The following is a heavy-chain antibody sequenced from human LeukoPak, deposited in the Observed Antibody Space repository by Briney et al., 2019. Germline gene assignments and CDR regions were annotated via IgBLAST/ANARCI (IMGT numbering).Heavy chain of an antibody. D-gene: IGHD3-22*01. CDR2: ISSSSSYI. CDR1: GFTFSSYS. J-gene: IGHJ4*02. Sequence: PGGSLRLSCAASGFTFSSYSMNWVRQAPGKGLEWVSSISSSSSYIYYADSVKGRFTISRDNAKNSLYLQMNSLRAEGTAVYYCARVVQRYYYDSSGYYPYYFDYWGQGTLVTVSS. CDR3: ARVVQRYYYDSSGYYPYYFDY. V-gene: IGHV3-21*01.